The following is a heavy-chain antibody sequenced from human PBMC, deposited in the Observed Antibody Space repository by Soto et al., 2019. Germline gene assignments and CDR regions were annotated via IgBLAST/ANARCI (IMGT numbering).Heavy chain of an antibody. V-gene: IGHV1-3*01. Sequence: QVQLVQSGAEVKKPGASVKVSCKASGYTFTSYAMHWVRQAPGQRLEWMGWNNAGNGNTKYSQKFQGRVTITRDTSASTAYMELSSLRSEDTAVYYCARQITMVRGVIPPGIDYWGQGTLVTVSS. CDR2: NNAGNGNT. CDR3: ARQITMVRGVIPPGIDY. CDR1: GYTFTSYA. J-gene: IGHJ4*02. D-gene: IGHD3-10*01.